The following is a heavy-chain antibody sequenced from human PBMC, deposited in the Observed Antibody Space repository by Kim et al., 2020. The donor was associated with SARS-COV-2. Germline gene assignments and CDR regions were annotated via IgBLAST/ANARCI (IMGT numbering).Heavy chain of an antibody. CDR3: ARATQDIVVVVAAHPGDYYFDY. Sequence: SETLSLTCAVSGGSISSSNWWSWVRQPPGKGLEWIGEIYHSGSTNYNPSLKSRVTISVDKSKNQFSLKLSSVTAADTAVYYCARATQDIVVVVAAHPGDYYFDYWGQGTLVTVSS. CDR2: IYHSGST. V-gene: IGHV4-4*02. J-gene: IGHJ4*02. D-gene: IGHD2-15*01. CDR1: GGSISSSNW.